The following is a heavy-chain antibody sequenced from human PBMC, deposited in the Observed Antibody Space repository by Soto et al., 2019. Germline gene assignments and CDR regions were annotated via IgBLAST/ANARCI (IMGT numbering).Heavy chain of an antibody. CDR1: GFSLSTSGMC. CDR3: ARTYDSSGFDSNWLDP. Sequence: SGPTLVNPTQTLTLTCTFSGFSLSTSGMCVSWIRQPPGKALEWLALIDWDDDKYCSTSLKTRLTISKDTSKNQVVLTMTNMDPVDTATYYCARTYDSSGFDSNWLDPWGQGPLVTVSS. V-gene: IGHV2-70*01. CDR2: IDWDDDK. J-gene: IGHJ5*02. D-gene: IGHD3-22*01.